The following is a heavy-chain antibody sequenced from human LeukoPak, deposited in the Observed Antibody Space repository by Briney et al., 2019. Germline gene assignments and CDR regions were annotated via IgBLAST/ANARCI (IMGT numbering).Heavy chain of an antibody. CDR2: MNPNSGNT. Sequence: ASVKVSRKASGYTFTNYDINWVRQATGQGLEWMGWMNPNSGNTGYAQKFHGRVNMNRNTSIRTAYIELSSLRSEDTAVYYCARGQKYQPLKLKYWGQGTLVSVSS. D-gene: IGHD2-2*01. V-gene: IGHV1-8*01. J-gene: IGHJ4*02. CDR1: GYTFTNYD. CDR3: ARGQKYQPLKLKY.